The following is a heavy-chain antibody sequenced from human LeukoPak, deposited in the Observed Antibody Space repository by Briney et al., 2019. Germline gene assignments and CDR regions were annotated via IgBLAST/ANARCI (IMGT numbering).Heavy chain of an antibody. CDR2: IYYSGST. J-gene: IGHJ6*02. V-gene: IGHV4-31*03. CDR3: ARGYGGNFRGNYCYGMDV. D-gene: IGHD4-23*01. Sequence: SETLSLTCTVSGGSISSGGYYWSWIRQHPGKGLEWIVYIYYSGSTYYNPSLKSRVTISVDTSKNQFSLKLSSVTAADTAVYYCARGYGGNFRGNYCYGMDVWGQGTTVTVSS. CDR1: GGSISSGGYY.